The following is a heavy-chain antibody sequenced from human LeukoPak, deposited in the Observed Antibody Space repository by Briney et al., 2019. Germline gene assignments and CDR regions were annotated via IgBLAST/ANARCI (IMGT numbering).Heavy chain of an antibody. Sequence: PGGSLRLSCVASRFIFGGYAISWVRQAPGKGLEWVSGIRTSGETFYAESVKGRSAISRDIPKNTVYLQMNSLRAEDSAVYYCATLSYDVWTGVNWFDPWGQGTLVTVSS. CDR3: ATLSYDVWTGVNWFDP. V-gene: IGHV3-23*01. CDR1: RFIFGGYA. CDR2: IRTSGET. J-gene: IGHJ5*02. D-gene: IGHD3-3*01.